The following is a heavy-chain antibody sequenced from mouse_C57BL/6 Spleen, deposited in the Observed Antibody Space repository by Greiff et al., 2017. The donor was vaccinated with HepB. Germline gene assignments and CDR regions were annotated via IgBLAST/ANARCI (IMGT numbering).Heavy chain of an antibody. CDR2: INPGSGGT. CDR1: GYAFTNYL. Sequence: VQLQQSGAELVRPGTSVKVSCKASGYAFTNYLIEWVKQRPGQGLEWIGVINPGSGGTNYNEKFKGKATLTADKSSSTAYMQLSSLTSEDSAVYFCARQAVVGDYWGQGTLVTVSA. D-gene: IGHD1-1*01. J-gene: IGHJ3*01. CDR3: ARQAVVGDY. V-gene: IGHV1-54*01.